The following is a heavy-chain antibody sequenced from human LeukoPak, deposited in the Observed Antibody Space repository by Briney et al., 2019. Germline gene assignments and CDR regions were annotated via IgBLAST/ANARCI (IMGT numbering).Heavy chain of an antibody. CDR1: GGSISSGNYY. CDR2: IYISGRT. D-gene: IGHD3-10*01. V-gene: IGHV4-61*02. Sequence: PSETLSLTCTVSGGSISSGNYYWSWIRQPAGKGLEWIGRIYISGRTNYNPSLKSRVTISVDKSKNQFPLKLSSVTAADTAVYYCARMSPRYHYGSGGLPGSDYWGQGTLVTVSS. J-gene: IGHJ4*02. CDR3: ARMSPRYHYGSGGLPGSDY.